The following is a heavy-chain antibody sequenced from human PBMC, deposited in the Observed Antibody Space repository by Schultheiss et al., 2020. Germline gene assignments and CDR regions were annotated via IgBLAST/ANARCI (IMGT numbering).Heavy chain of an antibody. Sequence: SGPTLVKPTQTLTLTCTFSGFSLSTSGVGVGWIRQPPGKALECLALIYWDGDKRYSPSLKSRLTITKDTSKNQVVLTMTNMDPVDTATYYCARIKDCTVGANSNYFDYWGQGTLVTGSS. D-gene: IGHD1-26*01. CDR2: IYWDGDK. CDR1: GFSLSTSGVG. J-gene: IGHJ4*02. CDR3: ARIKDCTVGANSNYFDY. V-gene: IGHV2-5*02.